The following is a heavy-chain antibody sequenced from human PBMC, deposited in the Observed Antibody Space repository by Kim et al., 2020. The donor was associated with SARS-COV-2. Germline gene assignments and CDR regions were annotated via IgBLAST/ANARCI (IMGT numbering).Heavy chain of an antibody. D-gene: IGHD5-12*01. CDR3: ARLKGDIVATITGRYYYYYGMDV. CDR1: GYTFTSYA. CDR2: INAGNGNT. J-gene: IGHJ6*02. Sequence: ASVKVSCKASGYTFTSYAMHWVRQAPGQRLEWMGWINAGNGNTKYSQKFQGRVTITRDTSASTAYMELSSLRSEDTAVYYCARLKGDIVATITGRYYYYYGMDVWGQGTTVTVSS. V-gene: IGHV1-3*01.